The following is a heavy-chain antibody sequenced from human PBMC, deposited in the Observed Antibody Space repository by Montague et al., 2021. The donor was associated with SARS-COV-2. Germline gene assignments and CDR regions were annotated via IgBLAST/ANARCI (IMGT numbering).Heavy chain of an antibody. CDR1: GYTFSNYD. CDR3: ARGRYYDYVWGSYRFEYFDH. V-gene: IGHV1-8*01. D-gene: IGHD3-16*02. J-gene: IGHJ4*02. Sequence: SVKVSCKASGYTFSNYDINWVRQATGQGLGWMGWMNPNSDDAGYAQKFQGRVALTRDTSKSTAYMELGTLTSEDTAVYYCARGRYYDYVWGSYRFEYFDHWGQGTLVTASS. CDR2: MNPNSDDA.